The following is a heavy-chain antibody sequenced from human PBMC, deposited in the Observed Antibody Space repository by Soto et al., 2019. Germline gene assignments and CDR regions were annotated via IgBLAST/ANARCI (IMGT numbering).Heavy chain of an antibody. Sequence: QVRLQESGPGLVKPSETLSLICSVSSDSISNYYWSWVRQPPGKGLEWLGCLLYSGTANYNPTLTSRSSITGDTSKRQLYLKLTSVTAAETAVYYCARGTGFEYGYPQQFDSWGQGSRVTVSS. CDR1: SDSISNYY. D-gene: IGHD5-18*01. CDR2: LLYSGTA. V-gene: IGHV4-59*01. J-gene: IGHJ4*02. CDR3: ARGTGFEYGYPQQFDS.